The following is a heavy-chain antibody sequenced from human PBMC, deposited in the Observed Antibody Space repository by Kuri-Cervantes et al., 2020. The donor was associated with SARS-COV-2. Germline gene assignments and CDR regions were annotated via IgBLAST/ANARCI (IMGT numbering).Heavy chain of an antibody. Sequence: GSLRLSCTVSGGSISSSSYYWGWIRQPPGKGLEWIGSIYYSGSTYYNPSLKSRVTISVDTSKNQSSLKLSSVTAADTAVYYCARHLRGIVVVVAAFDYWGQGTLVTVSS. CDR3: ARHLRGIVVVVAAFDY. D-gene: IGHD2-15*01. CDR1: GGSISSSSYY. V-gene: IGHV4-39*01. CDR2: IYYSGST. J-gene: IGHJ4*02.